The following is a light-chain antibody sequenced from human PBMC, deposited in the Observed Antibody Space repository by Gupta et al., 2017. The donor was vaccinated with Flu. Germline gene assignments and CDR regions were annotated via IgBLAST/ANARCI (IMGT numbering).Light chain of an antibody. CDR3: CSYAGFYTFV. J-gene: IGLJ1*01. CDR1: SSDVGYYNY. CDR2: EVN. Sequence: QSALTQPRSVSGSPGQSVTVSCSGTSSDVGYYNYVSWFQQHPGKAPKFMIFEVNKRPSGVPDRGSGSKSGNTDSLTISGLQAEDEADYYCCSYAGFYTFVCGSGTKVTVL. V-gene: IGLV2-11*01.